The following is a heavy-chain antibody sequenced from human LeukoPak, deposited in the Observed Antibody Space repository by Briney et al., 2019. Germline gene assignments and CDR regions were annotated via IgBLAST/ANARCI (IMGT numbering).Heavy chain of an antibody. J-gene: IGHJ3*02. V-gene: IGHV3-33*01. Sequence: GRSLRLSCAASGFTFSHYGMHWVRQAPGKGLEWVAVIWYDGSIEYYADSVKGRFTISRDNSKNTLYLQMNSLRAEDTAVYYCARWGITAEHDVFDIWGPGTMVTVSS. CDR1: GFTFSHYG. D-gene: IGHD6-13*01. CDR2: IWYDGSIE. CDR3: ARWGITAEHDVFDI.